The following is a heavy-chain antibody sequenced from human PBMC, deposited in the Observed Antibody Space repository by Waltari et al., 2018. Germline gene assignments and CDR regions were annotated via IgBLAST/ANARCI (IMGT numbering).Heavy chain of an antibody. D-gene: IGHD3-22*01. CDR3: AKDLENYYDSSGLYFQH. CDR2: ISGSGGST. J-gene: IGHJ1*01. V-gene: IGHV3-23*01. CDR1: GFTFSSYA. Sequence: EVQLLESGGGLVQPGGSLRLSCAASGFTFSSYAMSWVRQAPGKGLDWVSAISGSGGSTYYADSVKGRFTISRDNSKNTLYLQMNSLRAEDTAVYYCAKDLENYYDSSGLYFQHWGQGTLVTVSS.